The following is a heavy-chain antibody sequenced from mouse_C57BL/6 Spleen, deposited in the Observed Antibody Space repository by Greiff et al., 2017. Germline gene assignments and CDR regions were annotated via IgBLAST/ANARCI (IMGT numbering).Heavy chain of an antibody. CDR2: IHPNSGST. V-gene: IGHV1-64*01. CDR3: GADGYAMDY. J-gene: IGHJ4*01. Sequence: QVQLKQSGAELVKPGASVKLSCKASGYTFTSYWMHWVKQRPGQGLEWIGMIHPNSGSTNYNEKFKSKATLTVDKSSSTAYMQLSSLTSEDSAVYYCGADGYAMDYWGQGTSVTVSS. CDR1: GYTFTSYW.